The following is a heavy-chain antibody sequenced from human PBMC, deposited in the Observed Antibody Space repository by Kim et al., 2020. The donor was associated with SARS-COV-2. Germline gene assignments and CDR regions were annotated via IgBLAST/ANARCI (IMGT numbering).Heavy chain of an antibody. Sequence: ASVKVSCKASGYTFTSYAMHWVRQAPGQRLEWMGWINAGNGNTKYSQKFQGRVTITRDTSASTAYMELSSLRSEDTAVYYCARDRTPIVGVPAAMKAPIHPWGQGTLVSVSS. CDR1: GYTFTSYA. V-gene: IGHV1-3*01. J-gene: IGHJ5*02. D-gene: IGHD2-2*01. CDR2: INAGNGNT. CDR3: ARDRTPIVGVPAAMKAPIHP.